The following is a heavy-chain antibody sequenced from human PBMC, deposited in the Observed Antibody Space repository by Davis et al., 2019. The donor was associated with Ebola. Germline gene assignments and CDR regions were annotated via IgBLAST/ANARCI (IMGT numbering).Heavy chain of an antibody. Sequence: GESLKISCAASGFTFGSSAMSWVRQAPGKGLEWVSSISGSGRTTYYADSVKGRFTISRDNSKNTLYLQMNSLRADDTAVYYCTKDHDFPYFYCYMDVWGKGTTVTVSS. CDR1: GFTFGSSA. V-gene: IGHV3-23*01. CDR3: TKDHDFPYFYCYMDV. CDR2: ISGSGRTT. D-gene: IGHD3-3*01. J-gene: IGHJ6*03.